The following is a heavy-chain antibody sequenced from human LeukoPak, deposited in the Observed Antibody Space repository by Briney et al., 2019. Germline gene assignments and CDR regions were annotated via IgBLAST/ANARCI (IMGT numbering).Heavy chain of an antibody. CDR3: ARHDYGGNSGDY. CDR1: GFTFNNYG. D-gene: IGHD4-23*01. J-gene: IGHJ4*02. Sequence: GGSLRLSCVASGFTFNNYGMNWVRQAPGKGLEWISYIGTSNTVIYYADSVKGRFTISRDNAKNSLYLQMNSLRDEDTAVYYCARHDYGGNSGDYWGQGNLVTVSS. CDR2: IGTSNTVI. V-gene: IGHV3-48*02.